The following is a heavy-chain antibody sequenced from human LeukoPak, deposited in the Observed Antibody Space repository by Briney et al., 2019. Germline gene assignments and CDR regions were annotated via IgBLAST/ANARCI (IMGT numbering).Heavy chain of an antibody. J-gene: IGHJ4*02. D-gene: IGHD6-13*01. CDR3: ASPAAGTNSDY. V-gene: IGHV3-66*01. CDR1: GFIVSSNY. Sequence: GGSLRLSCAASGFIVSSNYMSWVRQAPGKGLEWVSVIYSGGRTNYADSVKGRFTISRDNSKNTLYLQMNSLRAEDTAVYYCASPAAGTNSDYWGQGTLVTVSS. CDR2: IYSGGRT.